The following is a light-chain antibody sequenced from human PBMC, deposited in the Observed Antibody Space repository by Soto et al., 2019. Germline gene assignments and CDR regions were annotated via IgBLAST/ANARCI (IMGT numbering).Light chain of an antibody. V-gene: IGKV3D-15*01. Sequence: EIVMTQSPATLSVSPGERATLSCRASQSISSNLAWYQQKPGQAPRLLIYGESTRATGIPARFSGSGSGTEFTPTISSLQSEDFAVYYCQQYNNWPPWTFGQGTKVEI. CDR3: QQYNNWPPWT. J-gene: IGKJ1*01. CDR2: GES. CDR1: QSISSN.